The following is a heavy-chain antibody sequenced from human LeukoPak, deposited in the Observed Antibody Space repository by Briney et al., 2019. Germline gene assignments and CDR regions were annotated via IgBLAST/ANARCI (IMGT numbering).Heavy chain of an antibody. CDR2: IRHDGTDQ. CDR3: AKDGNWASVS. D-gene: IGHD7-27*01. Sequence: PGGSLRLSCVGSGFTFSVHWVLQVPGKGLEWLTFIRHDGTDQHYADSVRGRFTISRDNSKNTVYLQMNSLRPEDTALYYCAKDGNWASVSWGQGTLVTVSS. V-gene: IGHV3-30*02. CDR1: GFTFS. J-gene: IGHJ5*02.